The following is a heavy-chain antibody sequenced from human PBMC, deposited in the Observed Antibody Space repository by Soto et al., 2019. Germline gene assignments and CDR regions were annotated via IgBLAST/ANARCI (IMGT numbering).Heavy chain of an antibody. V-gene: IGHV1-3*01. Sequence: GASVKVSCKASGYTFTIYAMHWVRQAPGQRLEWMGWINAGNGNTKYSQKFQGRFTISRDNAKNSLYLQMNSLRAEDTAVYYCATLVVPAARNYYYYYMDVWGKGTTVTVSS. CDR3: ATLVVPAARNYYYYYMDV. CDR2: INAGNGNT. J-gene: IGHJ6*03. D-gene: IGHD2-2*01. CDR1: GYTFTIYA.